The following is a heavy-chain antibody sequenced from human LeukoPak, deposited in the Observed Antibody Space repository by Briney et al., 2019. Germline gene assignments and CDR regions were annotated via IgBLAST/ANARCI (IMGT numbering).Heavy chain of an antibody. V-gene: IGHV3-21*04. CDR1: GFTFSSYS. CDR3: ARVEEAAAFNP. D-gene: IGHD6-13*01. Sequence: GGSLRLSCAASGFTFSSYSMNWVRQAPGKGLEWVSSISSSSSYIYYSDSVKGRFTSSRDNAKNSLYLKMNSLRAEDTAVYYCARVEEAAAFNPWGQGTLVTVSS. CDR2: ISSSSSYI. J-gene: IGHJ4*02.